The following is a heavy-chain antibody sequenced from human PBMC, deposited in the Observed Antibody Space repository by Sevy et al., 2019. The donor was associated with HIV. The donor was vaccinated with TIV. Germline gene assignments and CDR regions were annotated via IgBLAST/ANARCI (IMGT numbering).Heavy chain of an antibody. V-gene: IGHV1-8*01. D-gene: IGHD3-3*01. Sequence: ASVKVSCKAAGYSFTNFDINWVRQATGQGLEWMGWMNPNNGNTHYAQKFQGRVTMTRSSSANTAYMELSSLTSEDTAIYYCVRARLDYEFWSGSYFSRAPWGYKYYAMDVWGQGTTVTVS. CDR1: GYSFTNFD. CDR2: MNPNNGNT. J-gene: IGHJ6*02. CDR3: VRARLDYEFWSGSYFSRAPWGYKYYAMDV.